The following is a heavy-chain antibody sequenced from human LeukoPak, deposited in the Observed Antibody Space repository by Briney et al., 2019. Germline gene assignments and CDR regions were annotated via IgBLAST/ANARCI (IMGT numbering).Heavy chain of an antibody. D-gene: IGHD6-19*01. CDR1: GGSFSGYY. CDR3: ARGHSSGWYGY. Sequence: SETLSLTCAVYGGSFSGYYWSWIRQPPGKGLEWIGEINHSGSTNYNPSLKSRVTISVDTSKYQFSLKLSSVIAADTAVYYCARGHSSGWYGYWGQGTLVTVSS. CDR2: INHSGST. V-gene: IGHV4-34*01. J-gene: IGHJ4*02.